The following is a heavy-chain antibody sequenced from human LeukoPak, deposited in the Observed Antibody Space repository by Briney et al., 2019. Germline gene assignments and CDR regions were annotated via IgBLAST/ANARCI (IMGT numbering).Heavy chain of an antibody. Sequence: ASVKVSCKPSGYTFTGYFIHWVRQAPGQGLEWMGWINPNSGGTNYEQKFQGRVTMTRDTSINTAYMDLSRLRSNDTAVYYCAREADCSGTSCYSQFLDYWGQGTLVTVSS. CDR1: GYTFTGYF. V-gene: IGHV1-2*02. D-gene: IGHD2-2*01. J-gene: IGHJ4*02. CDR2: INPNSGGT. CDR3: AREADCSGTSCYSQFLDY.